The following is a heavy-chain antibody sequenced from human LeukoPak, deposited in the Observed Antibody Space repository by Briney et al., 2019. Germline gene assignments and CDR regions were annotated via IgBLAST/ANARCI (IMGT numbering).Heavy chain of an antibody. V-gene: IGHV3-33*03. CDR1: GFTFSSYG. J-gene: IGHJ2*01. CDR3: ASFDSSSAHWYFDL. Sequence: GGSLRLSCAASGFTFSSYGMHWVRQAPGKGLEWVAVIWYDGSDKYYADSVKGRFTISRDNAKNSLYLQMNSLRAEDTAVYYCASFDSSSAHWYFDLWGRGTLVTVSS. D-gene: IGHD6-6*01. CDR2: IWYDGSDK.